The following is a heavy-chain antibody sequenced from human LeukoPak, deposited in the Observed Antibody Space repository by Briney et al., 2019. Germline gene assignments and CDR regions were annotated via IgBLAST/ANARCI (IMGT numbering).Heavy chain of an antibody. CDR3: AKTTVRELGYNCFDP. D-gene: IGHD1-14*01. V-gene: IGHV3-23*01. CDR1: GFTVTSNY. Sequence: GGSLRLSCAASGFTVTSNYMTWVRQAPGKGLEWVSSIIGNGYNTFYADSVKGRFTISRDNSKSTLYLQMNSLRVEDTAIYYCAKTTVRELGYNCFDPWGQGTLVTVSS. J-gene: IGHJ5*02. CDR2: IIGNGYNT.